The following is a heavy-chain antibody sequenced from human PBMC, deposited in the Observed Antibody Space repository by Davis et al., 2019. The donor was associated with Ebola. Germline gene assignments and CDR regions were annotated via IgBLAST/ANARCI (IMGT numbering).Heavy chain of an antibody. CDR3: ATSRTFDY. CDR2: IKEDGSEK. V-gene: IGHV3-7*03. Sequence: GESLKTPCVAPGFTFSRHWLSSVRQAPGKGLECVASIKEDGSEKYYLDSVKGRFTTSRDNAQNSLYLQMNSLRDEDTAVYYCATSRTFDYWGKGTLVTVSS. CDR1: GFTFSRHW. D-gene: IGHD2-2*01. J-gene: IGHJ4*02.